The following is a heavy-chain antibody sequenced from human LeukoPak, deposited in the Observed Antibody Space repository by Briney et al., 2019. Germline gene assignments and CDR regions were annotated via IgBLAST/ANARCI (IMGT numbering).Heavy chain of an antibody. Sequence: SETLSLTCAVYGGSFSGYYWSWIRQPPGKGLEWIGEINHSGSTNYNPSLKSRVTISVDTSKNQFSLKLSSVTAADTAVYYCAREPTFYDSSGYYPPRTGFDYWGQGTLVTVSS. CDR2: INHSGST. V-gene: IGHV4-34*01. CDR3: AREPTFYDSSGYYPPRTGFDY. CDR1: GGSFSGYY. J-gene: IGHJ4*02. D-gene: IGHD3-22*01.